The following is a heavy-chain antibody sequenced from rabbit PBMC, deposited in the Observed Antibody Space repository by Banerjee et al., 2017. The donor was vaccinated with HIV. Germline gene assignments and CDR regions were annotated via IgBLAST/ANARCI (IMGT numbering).Heavy chain of an antibody. CDR2: IYTGSGIT. J-gene: IGHJ4*01. CDR3: ARAAGYVGYGHAYFGL. CDR1: GFYFSNDYY. Sequence: QSLEESGGDLVKPGASLTLTCTASGFYFSNDYYMCWVRQAPGKGLELIACIYTGSGITYYASWVNGRFTISRSTSLNTVDLKMTSLTAADTASYFCARAAGYVGYGHAYFGLWGPGTLVTVS. V-gene: IGHV1S43*01. D-gene: IGHD6-1*01.